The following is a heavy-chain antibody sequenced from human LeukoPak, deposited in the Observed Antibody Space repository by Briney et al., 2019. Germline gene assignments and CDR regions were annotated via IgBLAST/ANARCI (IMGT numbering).Heavy chain of an antibody. CDR2: IYYSGST. V-gene: IGHV4-31*03. CDR1: GGSISSGGYY. Sequence: SQTLSLTCTVSGGSISSGGYYWSWIRQHPGKGLEWIGYIYYSGSTYYNPSLKSRVTISVDTFKNQFSLKLSSVTAADTAVYYCASTDYDSSGLTHDYWGQGTLVTVSS. CDR3: ASTDYDSSGLTHDY. D-gene: IGHD3-22*01. J-gene: IGHJ4*02.